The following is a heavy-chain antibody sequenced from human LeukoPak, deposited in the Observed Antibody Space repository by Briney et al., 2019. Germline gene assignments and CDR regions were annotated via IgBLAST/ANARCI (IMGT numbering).Heavy chain of an antibody. J-gene: IGHJ5*02. Sequence: GASVKVPCKASGYTFTSYGISWVRQAPGQGLEWMGWISAYNGNTNYAQKLQGRVTMTTDTSTSTAYMELRSLRSDDTAVYYCARGRSIAVFGVVISWFDPWGQGTLVTLSS. V-gene: IGHV1-18*01. CDR2: ISAYNGNT. CDR3: ARGRSIAVFGVVISWFDP. CDR1: GYTFTSYG. D-gene: IGHD3-3*01.